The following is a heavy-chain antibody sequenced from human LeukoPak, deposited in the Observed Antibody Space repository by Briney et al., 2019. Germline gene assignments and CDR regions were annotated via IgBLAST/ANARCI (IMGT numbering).Heavy chain of an antibody. J-gene: IGHJ5*02. D-gene: IGHD3-10*01. CDR2: IYYSGST. V-gene: IGHV4-59*01. Sequence: SETLSLTCTVSGGSISSYYWSWIRQPPGKGLEWIGYIYYSGSTNYNPSLKSRVTISVDTSKNQFSLKLSSVTAADTAVYYCARSLWFGELRIGWFDPWGQGTLVTVSS. CDR1: GGSISSYY. CDR3: ARSLWFGELRIGWFDP.